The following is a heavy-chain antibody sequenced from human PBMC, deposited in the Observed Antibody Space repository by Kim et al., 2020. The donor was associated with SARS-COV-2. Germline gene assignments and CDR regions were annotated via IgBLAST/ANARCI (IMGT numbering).Heavy chain of an antibody. V-gene: IGHV3-30-3*01. D-gene: IGHD3-3*01. Sequence: GGSLRLSCAASGFTFSSYAMHWVRQAPGKGLEWVAVISYDGSNKYYADSVKGRFTISRDNSKNTLYLQMNSLRAEDTAVYYCARDFMDTFTIFGVVTYY. CDR3: ARDFMDTFTIFGVVTYY. CDR2: ISYDGSNK. J-gene: IGHJ6*01. CDR1: GFTFSSYA.